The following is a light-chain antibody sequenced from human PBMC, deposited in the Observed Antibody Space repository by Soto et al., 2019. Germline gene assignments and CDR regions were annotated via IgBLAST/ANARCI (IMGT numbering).Light chain of an antibody. CDR3: QQRYNWPPLT. CDR2: DAS. V-gene: IGKV3-11*01. CDR1: QSVSTY. J-gene: IGKJ4*01. Sequence: EIVLTQSPATLSLSPGERATLSCGTSQSVSTYLAWYQQKPGQAPRLLIYDASNRATGIPARFSGSGSGTDFTLTISSREPEDFAIYYCQQRYNWPPLTFGGGTKVEIK.